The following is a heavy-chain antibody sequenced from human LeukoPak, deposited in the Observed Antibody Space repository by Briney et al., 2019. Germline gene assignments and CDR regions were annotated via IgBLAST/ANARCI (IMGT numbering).Heavy chain of an antibody. CDR1: GFIFSNYG. J-gene: IGHJ4*02. D-gene: IGHD1-26*01. V-gene: IGHV3-23*01. CDR2: ISASGSAT. CDR3: ARANSVTYSYYFDF. Sequence: PGGSLRLSCATSGFIFSNYGMNWVRQAPGKGLEWVAAISASGSATSYADSVRGRFTISRDNSKSTTYLQMNSLRAEDTAVYYCARANSVTYSYYFDFWGQGTLVTVSS.